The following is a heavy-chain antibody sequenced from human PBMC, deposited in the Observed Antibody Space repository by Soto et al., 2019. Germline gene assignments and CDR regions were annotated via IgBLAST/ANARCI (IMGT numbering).Heavy chain of an antibody. CDR1: GGSINSGGYY. J-gene: IGHJ4*02. V-gene: IGHV4-31*11. Sequence: QVQLQESGPGLVKPSQTLSLTCAVSGGSINSGGYYWSWIRQHPGKVLEWIGCIYYRGNTYYNPSLKCRVTISVDTSMNQFSLKLSSVTAADTAVYYCARVSTLGYCSGGSCYRIDSWGQGTLRTVSS. CDR3: ARVSTLGYCSGGSCYRIDS. D-gene: IGHD2-15*01. CDR2: IYYRGNT.